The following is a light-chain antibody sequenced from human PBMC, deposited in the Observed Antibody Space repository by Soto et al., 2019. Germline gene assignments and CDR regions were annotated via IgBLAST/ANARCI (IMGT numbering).Light chain of an antibody. J-gene: IGLJ2*01. V-gene: IGLV1-44*01. CDR3: AAWDDSLNGLVV. CDR1: SSNIGSNT. Sequence: QTVVTQPPSASGTPGQRVTISCSGSSSNIGSNTVNWYQQLPGTAPKLLIYSNNQRPSWVPDRFSGSKSGTSASLAISGLQSEDDADYYCAAWDDSLNGLVVFGGGTKLTVL. CDR2: SNN.